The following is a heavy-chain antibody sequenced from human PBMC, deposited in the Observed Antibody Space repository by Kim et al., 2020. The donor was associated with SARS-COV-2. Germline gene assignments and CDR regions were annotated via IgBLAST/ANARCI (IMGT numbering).Heavy chain of an antibody. J-gene: IGHJ4*02. D-gene: IGHD3-3*01. CDR1: GGSFSGYY. Sequence: SETLSLTCAVYGGSFSGYYWSWIRQPPGKGLEWIGEINHSGSTNYNPSLRSRVTISVDTSKNQFSLKLSSVTAADTAVYYCARVSSWMAFWGAFDYWGQGTLVTVSS. CDR3: ARVSSWMAFWGAFDY. V-gene: IGHV4-34*01. CDR2: INHSGST.